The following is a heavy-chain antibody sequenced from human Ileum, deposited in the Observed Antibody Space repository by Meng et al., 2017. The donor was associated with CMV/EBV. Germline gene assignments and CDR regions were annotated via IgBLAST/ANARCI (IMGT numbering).Heavy chain of an antibody. CDR1: GFTFSDNW. J-gene: IGHJ4*02. D-gene: IGHD2-21*01. Sequence: GESLKISCAASGFTFSDNWMHWVRQAPGKGLVWVSRIYNDGSITTYADSVKGRFTISRDNAKNTLYLQMTGLRAEDTAIYYCARDRSYYGTGPHFDYWGQGILVTVSS. CDR3: ARDRSYYGTGPHFDY. V-gene: IGHV3-74*01. CDR2: IYNDGSIT.